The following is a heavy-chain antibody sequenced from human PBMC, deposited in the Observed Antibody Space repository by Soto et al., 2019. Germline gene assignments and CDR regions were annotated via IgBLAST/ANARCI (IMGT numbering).Heavy chain of an antibody. V-gene: IGHV4-31*03. CDR1: GGSISSGGYY. Sequence: SETLSLTCTVSGGSISSGGYYWSWIRQHPGKGLEWIGYIYYSGSTYYNPSLKSRVTISVDTSKNQFSLKLSSVTAADTAVYYCARSYCSSTSCYIGEFDYWGQGTLVTVSS. D-gene: IGHD2-2*01. J-gene: IGHJ4*02. CDR2: IYYSGST. CDR3: ARSYCSSTSCYIGEFDY.